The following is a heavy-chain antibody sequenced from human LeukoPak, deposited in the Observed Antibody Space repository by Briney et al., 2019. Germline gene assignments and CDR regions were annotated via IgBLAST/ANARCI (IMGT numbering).Heavy chain of an antibody. CDR2: IIPIFGTA. CDR3: ARSYYGSGIWNLVDY. D-gene: IGHD3-10*01. J-gene: IGHJ4*02. Sequence: GASVKVSCKASGGTFSSYAISWVRQAPGQGLEWMGGIIPIFGTANYAQKFQGRVTITADESTSTAYMELSSLRSEDTAVYYCARSYYGSGIWNLVDYWGQGTLVTVSS. CDR1: GGTFSSYA. V-gene: IGHV1-69*13.